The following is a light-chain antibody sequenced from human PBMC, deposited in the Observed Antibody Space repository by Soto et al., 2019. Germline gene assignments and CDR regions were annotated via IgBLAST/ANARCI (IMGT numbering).Light chain of an antibody. J-gene: IGLJ1*01. V-gene: IGLV2-14*01. Sequence: QSVLTQPASVSGSPGQSITISCTGTSSDFGGYNYVSWYQQHPGKAPKLMIYDVSNRPSGVSNRSSGSKSGNTASLTISGLQAQDEADYYCCSYTSSSISYVFGTGTKVT. CDR3: CSYTSSSISYV. CDR2: DVS. CDR1: SSDFGGYNY.